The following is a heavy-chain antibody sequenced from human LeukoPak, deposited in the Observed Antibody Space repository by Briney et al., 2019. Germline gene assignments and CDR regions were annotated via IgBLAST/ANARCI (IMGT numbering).Heavy chain of an antibody. D-gene: IGHD2-2*01. Sequence: GGSLRLSCAASGFTFSSYAMSWVRQAPGKGLEWVSAISGSGGSTYYADSVKGRFTISRDNSKNTLYLQMNSLRAEDTAVYYCAKSAFGVVPAASYYFDYWGQGTLVTVSS. CDR2: ISGSGGST. J-gene: IGHJ4*02. CDR1: GFTFSSYA. V-gene: IGHV3-23*01. CDR3: AKSAFGVVPAASYYFDY.